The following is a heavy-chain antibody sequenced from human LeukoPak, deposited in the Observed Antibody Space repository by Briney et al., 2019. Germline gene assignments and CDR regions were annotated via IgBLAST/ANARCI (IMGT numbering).Heavy chain of an antibody. V-gene: IGHV3-23*01. CDR2: VSGSGDST. J-gene: IGHJ4*02. CDR3: ARDYGDYKFDY. Sequence: GGSLRLSCAASGFTFSSYAMSWVRQAPGKGLEGVSGVSGSGDSTYYADSVKGGSTISRENSKNTLYLQMNSLRAEDTAVYYCARDYGDYKFDYWGQGTLVTVSS. CDR1: GFTFSSYA. D-gene: IGHD4-17*01.